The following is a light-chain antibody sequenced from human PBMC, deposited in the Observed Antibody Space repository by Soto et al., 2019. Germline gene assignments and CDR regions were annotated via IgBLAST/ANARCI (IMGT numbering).Light chain of an antibody. CDR1: QSVSSSY. CDR3: QQYGSSPLIT. Sequence: IVLTQSPGTPSLSPGERATLSCRASQSVSSSYLAWYQQKPGQAHRLLIYGASSRATGIPDRFSGSGSGTAFTLTISRLEPEDLAVYYCQQYGSSPLITFGQGTRLEL. J-gene: IGKJ5*01. CDR2: GAS. V-gene: IGKV3-20*01.